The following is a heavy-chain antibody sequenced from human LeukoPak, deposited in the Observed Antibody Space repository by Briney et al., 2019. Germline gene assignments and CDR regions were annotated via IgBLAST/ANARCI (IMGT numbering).Heavy chain of an antibody. J-gene: IGHJ4*02. Sequence: SETLSVTCTVSGGSISSSSYYWGWIRQPPGKGLEWIGSIYYSGSTYYNPSLKSRVTISVDTSKNQFSLKLSSVTAADTAVYYCAREWAGRIQLWLTQGSVDYWGQGTLVTVSS. V-gene: IGHV4-39*07. CDR1: GGSISSSSYY. CDR3: AREWAGRIQLWLTQGSVDY. D-gene: IGHD5-18*01. CDR2: IYYSGST.